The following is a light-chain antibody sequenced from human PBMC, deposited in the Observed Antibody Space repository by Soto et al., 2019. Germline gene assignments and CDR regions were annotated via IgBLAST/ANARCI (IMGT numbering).Light chain of an antibody. V-gene: IGKV3-15*01. J-gene: IGKJ1*01. Sequence: EIVLTQSPATLSLSPGERATLSCRASQSVSSNYLAWYQQKPGQAPRLLIYGAFKRATGIPARFSGSGSGTEFTLTISSLQSEDFAVYYCQQYSNWPRTFGQGTKVDIK. CDR1: QSVSSN. CDR3: QQYSNWPRT. CDR2: GAF.